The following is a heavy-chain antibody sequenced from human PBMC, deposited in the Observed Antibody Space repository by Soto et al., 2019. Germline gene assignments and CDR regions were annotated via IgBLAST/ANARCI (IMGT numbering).Heavy chain of an antibody. D-gene: IGHD2-2*01. V-gene: IGHV4-34*01. Sequence: QVQLQQWGAGLLKPSETLSLTCAVYGGSFSGYYWSWIRQPPGKGLEWIGEINHSGSTNYNPSLKRRVTISVDTSKNQFSLKLSSVTAADTAVYYCARGGRYCSSTSCRHYYYGMDVWGQGTTVTVSS. CDR2: INHSGST. CDR3: ARGGRYCSSTSCRHYYYGMDV. J-gene: IGHJ6*02. CDR1: GGSFSGYY.